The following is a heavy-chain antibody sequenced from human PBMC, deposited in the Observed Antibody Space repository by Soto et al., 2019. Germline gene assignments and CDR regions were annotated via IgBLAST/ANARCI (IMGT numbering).Heavy chain of an antibody. CDR1: GFTFSDHA. Sequence: PGGSLRLSCAVSGFTFSDHAMTWFRQAPGKGLEWVSTSTNDGERTFYADSVKGRFTVSRDRSNNTLYLQMHSLRADDTAVYFCARPPLYSNGGYFDTWGQGTLVTVSS. J-gene: IGHJ4*02. D-gene: IGHD6-19*01. CDR3: ARPPLYSNGGYFDT. V-gene: IGHV3-23*01. CDR2: STNDGERT.